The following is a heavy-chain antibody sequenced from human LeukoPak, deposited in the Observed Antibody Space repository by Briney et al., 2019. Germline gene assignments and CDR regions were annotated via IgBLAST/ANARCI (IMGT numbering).Heavy chain of an antibody. CDR1: GFTFSSYA. D-gene: IGHD4-17*01. J-gene: IGHJ4*02. Sequence: PGGSLRLSCAASGFTFSSYAMHWVRQAPGKGLEWVAVISYDGSNKYYADSVKGRFTISRDNSKNTLYLQMNSLRAEDTAVYYCARDLYGDYEVANWGQGTLVTVSS. CDR2: ISYDGSNK. CDR3: ARDLYGDYEVAN. V-gene: IGHV3-30-3*01.